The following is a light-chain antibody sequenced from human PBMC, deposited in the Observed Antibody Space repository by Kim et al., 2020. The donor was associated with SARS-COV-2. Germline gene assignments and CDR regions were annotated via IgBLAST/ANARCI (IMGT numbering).Light chain of an antibody. Sequence: PGKTTRLTRGGNNIGSERVLRYQPKPGQAPVLVIYYGSDRPSGIPERFSGSNSGNTATLTISRVEAGDEADYYCQVWDSSSDHWVFGGGTQLTVL. CDR3: QVWDSSSDHWV. CDR2: YGS. V-gene: IGLV3-21*04. J-gene: IGLJ3*02. CDR1: NIGSER.